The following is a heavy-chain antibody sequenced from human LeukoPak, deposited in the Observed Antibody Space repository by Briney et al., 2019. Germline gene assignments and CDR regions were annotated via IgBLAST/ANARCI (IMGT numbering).Heavy chain of an antibody. D-gene: IGHD6-19*01. CDR3: ARAIAVAGTFDAFDI. Sequence: GRSLRLSCAASGFTFSSYAMHWVRQAPGKGLEWVAVISYDGSNKYYADSVKGRFTISRDNSKNTLYLQMNSLRAEDTAVYYCARAIAVAGTFDAFDIWGQGTMVTVSS. V-gene: IGHV3-30-3*01. CDR1: GFTFSSYA. J-gene: IGHJ3*02. CDR2: ISYDGSNK.